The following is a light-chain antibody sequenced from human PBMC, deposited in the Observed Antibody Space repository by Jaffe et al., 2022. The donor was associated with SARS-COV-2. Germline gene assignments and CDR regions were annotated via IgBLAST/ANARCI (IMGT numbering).Light chain of an antibody. CDR3: QQYNNWPPVT. Sequence: EIVMTQSPGALSVSPGERATLSCRASHSVNTNLAWYQQKPGQGPRLLIYGASTRATGIPARFSGSGSGTEFTLTISSLQSEDFAVYYCQQYNNWPPVTFGGGTKVEMK. V-gene: IGKV3-15*01. J-gene: IGKJ4*01. CDR1: HSVNTN. CDR2: GAS.